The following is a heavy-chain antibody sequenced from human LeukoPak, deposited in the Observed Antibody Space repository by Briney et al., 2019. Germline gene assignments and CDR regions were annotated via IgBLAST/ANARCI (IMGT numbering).Heavy chain of an antibody. D-gene: IGHD7-27*01. Sequence: GASVKVSCKASGGTFSSYAISWVLQAPGQGLEWMGGIIPIFGTANYAQKFQGRVTITTDESTSTAYMELNSLRSEDTAVYYCARALGMDYAFDIWGQGTMVTVSS. V-gene: IGHV1-69*05. CDR1: GGTFSSYA. CDR3: ARALGMDYAFDI. J-gene: IGHJ3*02. CDR2: IIPIFGTA.